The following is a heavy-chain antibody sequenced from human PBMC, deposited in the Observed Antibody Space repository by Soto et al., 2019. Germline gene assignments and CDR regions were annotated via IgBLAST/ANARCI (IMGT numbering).Heavy chain of an antibody. V-gene: IGHV4-31*03. CDR3: ARDRGSSGMDV. CDR1: GDSISVGYY. J-gene: IGHJ6*02. CDR2: VSPSGTT. Sequence: QVQLQESGPGLVKPSQTLSLTCTVSGDSISVGYYWSWIRQHPGKGLEWIWYVSPSGTTYYNPSLKSRVSISTDTSKSQFSLEVSSVTAADTAVYYCARDRGSSGMDVWGQGTTVTVSS.